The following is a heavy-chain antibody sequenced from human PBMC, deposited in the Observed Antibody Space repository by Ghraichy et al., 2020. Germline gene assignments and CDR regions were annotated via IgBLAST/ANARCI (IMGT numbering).Heavy chain of an antibody. CDR3: ARDRIAAAGFDY. J-gene: IGHJ4*02. Sequence: GESLNISCAASGFTFSSYSMNWVRQAPGKGLEWVSSISSSSSYIYYADSVKGRFTISRDNAKNSLYLQMNSLRAEDTAVYYCARDRIAAAGFDYWGQGTLITVSS. CDR1: GFTFSSYS. CDR2: ISSSSSYI. D-gene: IGHD6-13*01. V-gene: IGHV3-21*01.